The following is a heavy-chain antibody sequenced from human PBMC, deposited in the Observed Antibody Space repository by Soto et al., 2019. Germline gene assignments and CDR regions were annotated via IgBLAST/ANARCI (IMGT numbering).Heavy chain of an antibody. V-gene: IGHV4-31*03. CDR3: ARDLGGDYYYGMDV. D-gene: IGHD2-21*01. J-gene: IGHJ6*02. Sequence: QVQLQESGPGLVKPSQTLSLTCTVSGGSISTGGYYWSWIRQHPGKGLEWIGYIYYSASTYYNPSLKSRVTIAVDTYKNQFSLKLSSVTAADTAVYYCARDLGGDYYYGMDVWGQGTTVTVSS. CDR1: GGSISTGGYY. CDR2: IYYSAST.